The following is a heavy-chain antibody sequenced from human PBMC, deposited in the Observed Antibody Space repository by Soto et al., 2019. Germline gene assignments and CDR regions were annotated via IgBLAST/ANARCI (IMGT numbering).Heavy chain of an antibody. CDR1: GITWGARP. J-gene: IGHJ4*02. CDR3: ARGSKHSYPGSRIFDF. CDR2: ITDCGGAS. V-gene: IGHV3-23*01. Sequence: GGTRRRPGLPAGITWGARPRSWSPRTPREGLGPFSTITDCGGASKYAASVRGRFTISRDNSTNMLYLQMSSLRADDSAVYYCARGSKHSYPGSRIFDFRGRGTRVTVS. D-gene: IGHD3-10*01.